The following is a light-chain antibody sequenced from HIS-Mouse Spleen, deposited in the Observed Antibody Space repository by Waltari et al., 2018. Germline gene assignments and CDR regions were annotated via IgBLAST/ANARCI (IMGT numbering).Light chain of an antibody. CDR2: AAS. CDR3: QQYYSYPYT. Sequence: AIRMTQYPSSFSASTGDSVNITCRASQGISSYLAWYQQKPGKAPKLLIYAASTLQSGVPSRFSGSGSGTDFTLTISCLQSEDFATYYCQQYYSYPYTFGQGTKLEIK. J-gene: IGKJ2*01. CDR1: QGISSY. V-gene: IGKV1-8*01.